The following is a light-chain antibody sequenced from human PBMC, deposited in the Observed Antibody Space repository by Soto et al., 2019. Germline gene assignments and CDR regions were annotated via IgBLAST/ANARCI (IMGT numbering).Light chain of an antibody. CDR1: SSDVGGYNY. CDR3: SSYAGSSNV. CDR2: EVN. J-gene: IGLJ1*01. Sequence: QSALTQPPSASGSPGPSVAISCTGTSSDVGGYNYVSWYQQHPGKAPKLMIYEVNKRPSGVPDRFSGSKSGNTASLTVSGLQAEDEADYYCSSYAGSSNVFVTGTKLTVL. V-gene: IGLV2-8*01.